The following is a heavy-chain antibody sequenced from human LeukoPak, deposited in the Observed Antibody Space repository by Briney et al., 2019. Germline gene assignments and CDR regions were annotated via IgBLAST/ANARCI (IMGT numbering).Heavy chain of an antibody. CDR1: GFTFDDYA. CDR3: AKDATSSSSNDYYYYMDV. J-gene: IGHJ6*03. V-gene: IGHV3-43D*03. CDR2: ISWDGGST. D-gene: IGHD6-6*01. Sequence: GGSLRLSCAASGFTFDDYAMHWVRQAPGKGLEWVSLISWDGGSTYYADSVKGRFTISRDNSKNSLYLQMNSLRAEDTALYYCAKDATSSSSNDYYYYMDVWGKGTTVTVSS.